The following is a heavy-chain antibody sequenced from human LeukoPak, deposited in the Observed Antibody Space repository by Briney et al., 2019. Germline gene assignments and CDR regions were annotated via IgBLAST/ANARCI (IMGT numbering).Heavy chain of an antibody. J-gene: IGHJ4*02. CDR1: RFTFGSFD. Sequence: PGGSLRLSCAASRFTFGSFDMHWGRQAPGKGLEWVTFIRFDGSNKYYADSVKGRFTISRDNSKNTLYLQMSSLRPEDTAVYYCARQIGVSIDYWGQGTLVTVSS. CDR3: ARQIGVSIDY. CDR2: IRFDGSNK. D-gene: IGHD5/OR15-5a*01. V-gene: IGHV3-30*02.